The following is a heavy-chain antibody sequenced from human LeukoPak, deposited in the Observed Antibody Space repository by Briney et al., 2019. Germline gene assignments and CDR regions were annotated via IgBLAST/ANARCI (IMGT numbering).Heavy chain of an antibody. J-gene: IGHJ5*02. CDR2: ISAYNGNT. CDR1: GYTFTSYG. Sequence: ASVKVSFKASGYTFTSYGISWVRQAPGQGLEWMGWISAYNGNTNYAQKLQGRVTMTTDTSTSTAYMELRSLRSDDTAVYYCARGIGGVDIVATSPWGQGTLVTVSS. V-gene: IGHV1-18*01. CDR3: ARGIGGVDIVATSP. D-gene: IGHD5-12*01.